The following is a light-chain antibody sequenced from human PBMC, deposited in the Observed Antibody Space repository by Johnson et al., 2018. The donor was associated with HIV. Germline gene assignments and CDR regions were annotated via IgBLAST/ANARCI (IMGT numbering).Light chain of an antibody. CDR1: SSNIGNNY. V-gene: IGLV1-51*02. J-gene: IGLJ1*01. Sequence: QPVLTQPPSVSAAPGQKVTISCSGSSSNIGNNYVYWYQQLPGTAPKLLIYANNKRPSGIPDRFSGSKSGTSATLGITGLQTGDEAAYYCGTWDNSLSAYVFGTGTKVTVL. CDR3: GTWDNSLSAYV. CDR2: ANN.